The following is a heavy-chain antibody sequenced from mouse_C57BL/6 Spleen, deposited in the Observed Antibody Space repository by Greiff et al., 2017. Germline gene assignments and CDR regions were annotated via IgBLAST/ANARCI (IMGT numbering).Heavy chain of an antibody. J-gene: IGHJ4*01. Sequence: VQLQQPGAELVKPGASVKLSCKASGYTFTSYWMQWVKQRPGQGLEWIGEIYPSDSYTNYNQKFKGKATLTVDTSSSTAYMQLSSLTSEDSAVYYCARGYYYGSSYGAMDYWGQGTSVTVSS. V-gene: IGHV1-50*01. CDR3: ARGYYYGSSYGAMDY. D-gene: IGHD1-1*01. CDR1: GYTFTSYW. CDR2: IYPSDSYT.